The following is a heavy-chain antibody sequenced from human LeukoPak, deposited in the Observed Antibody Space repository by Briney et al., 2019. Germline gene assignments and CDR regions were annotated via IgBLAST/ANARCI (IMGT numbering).Heavy chain of an antibody. CDR1: GGSISSSSYY. J-gene: IGHJ4*02. CDR2: IYYSGST. V-gene: IGHV4-39*07. CDR3: ARGRYSSGWYVRVSEFDY. Sequence: SETLSLTCTVSGGSISSSSYYWGWIRQPPGKGLEWIGSIYYSGSTNYNPSLKSRVTISVNTSKNQFSLKLSSVTAADTAVYYCARGRYSSGWYVRVSEFDYWGQGTLVAVSS. D-gene: IGHD6-19*01.